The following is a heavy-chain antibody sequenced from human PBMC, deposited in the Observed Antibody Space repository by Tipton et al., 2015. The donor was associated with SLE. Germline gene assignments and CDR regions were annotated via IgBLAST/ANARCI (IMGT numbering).Heavy chain of an antibody. Sequence: TLSLTCTVSGGSISSYYWSWIRQPPGKGLEWIGSIYHSGSTYYNPSLKSRVTISVDTSKNQFSPKLSSVTAADTAVYYCARGQPGSYAIDYWGQGTLVTVSS. V-gene: IGHV4-38-2*02. CDR3: ARGQPGSYAIDY. D-gene: IGHD1-26*01. J-gene: IGHJ4*02. CDR2: IYHSGST. CDR1: GGSISSYY.